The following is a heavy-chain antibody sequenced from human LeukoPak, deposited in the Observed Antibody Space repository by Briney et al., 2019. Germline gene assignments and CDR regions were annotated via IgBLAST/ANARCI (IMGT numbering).Heavy chain of an antibody. Sequence: GSLRLSCGASGFTFSSYAMSWVRQAPGKGLEWIGEINHSGSTNYNPSLKSRVTISVDTSKNQFSLKLSSVTAADTAVYYCXXXTAMGYFDYWGQGTLVTVSS. CDR3: XXXTAMGYFDY. CDR1: GFTFSSYA. V-gene: IGHV4-34*08. CDR2: INHSGST. D-gene: IGHD5-18*01. J-gene: IGHJ4*02.